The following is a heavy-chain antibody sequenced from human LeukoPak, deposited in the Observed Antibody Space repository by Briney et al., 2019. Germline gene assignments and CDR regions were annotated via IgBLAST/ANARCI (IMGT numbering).Heavy chain of an antibody. J-gene: IGHJ4*02. Sequence: HAGGSLRLSCAASRFTFNSYAMSWVRQAPGKGLEWVSVIGGSNGITFYVGSVKGRFTISRDNSKDTLYLQMNSLRAEDTAVYYCAKDYYYDSSGYYSGLDDYWGQGTLVTVSS. D-gene: IGHD3-22*01. CDR2: IGGSNGIT. CDR3: AKDYYYDSSGYYSGLDDY. V-gene: IGHV3-23*01. CDR1: RFTFNSYA.